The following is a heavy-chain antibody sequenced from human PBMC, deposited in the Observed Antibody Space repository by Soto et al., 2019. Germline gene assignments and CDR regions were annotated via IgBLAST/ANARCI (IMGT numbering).Heavy chain of an antibody. V-gene: IGHV1-18*01. J-gene: IGHJ4*02. CDR3: AKDQAMAQFDY. CDR2: INDYKGNT. CDR1: GYTFTSYG. Sequence: QVQLVQSGAEVKKPGASVTVSCKASGYTFTSYGISWVRQSPGQGLEWMGWINDYKGNTKYAQKLQGRVTMTTDTSTSTAYMELRSLSSDDTAVYYCAKDQAMAQFDYWGQGTLVTVSS. D-gene: IGHD5-18*01.